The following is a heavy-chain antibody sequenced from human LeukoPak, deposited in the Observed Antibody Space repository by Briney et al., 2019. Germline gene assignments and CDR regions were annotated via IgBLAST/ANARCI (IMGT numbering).Heavy chain of an antibody. CDR2: ISSRSSYI. CDR3: ARDDYGGIDY. J-gene: IGHJ4*02. D-gene: IGHD3-16*01. CDR1: AFNFSSYS. V-gene: IGHV3-21*01. Sequence: PGGSLRLSCAASAFNFSSYSMNWVRQAPGKGLEWVSSISSRSSYIYYADSVKGRFTISRDNAKNSLYLQMNSLRAEDTAVYYCARDDYGGIDYWGQGTLVTVSS.